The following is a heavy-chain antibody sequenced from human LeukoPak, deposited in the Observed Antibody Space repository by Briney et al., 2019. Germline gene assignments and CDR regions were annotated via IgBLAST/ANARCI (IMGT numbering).Heavy chain of an antibody. CDR1: GGTFSSYA. V-gene: IGHV1-69*06. J-gene: IGHJ6*03. CDR2: IIPIFGTA. Sequence: ASVKVSCKASGGTFSSYAISWVRQAPGQGLEWMGGIIPIFGTANYAQKFQGRVTITADKSTSTAYMELSSLRSEDTAVYYCARDAISAPHYYYYMDVWGKGTTVTISS. CDR3: ARDAISAPHYYYYMDV.